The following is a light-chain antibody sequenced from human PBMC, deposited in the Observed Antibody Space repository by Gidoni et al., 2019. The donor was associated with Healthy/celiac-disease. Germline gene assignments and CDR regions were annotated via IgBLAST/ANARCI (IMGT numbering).Light chain of an antibody. CDR3: LQYNSYPYT. CDR2: KAS. CDR1: QSISSW. Sequence: DIQITQSPSTLSASVGDRVTITCRASQSISSWLDWYQQKPGKAPKLLIYKASSLESGVPSRFSGSGSGTEFTLTISSLQPDDFATYYCLQYNSYPYTFGQGTKLEIK. V-gene: IGKV1-5*03. J-gene: IGKJ2*01.